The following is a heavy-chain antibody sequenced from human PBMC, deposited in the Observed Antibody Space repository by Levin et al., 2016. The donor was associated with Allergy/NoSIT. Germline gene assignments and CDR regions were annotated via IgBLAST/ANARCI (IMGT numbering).Heavy chain of an antibody. D-gene: IGHD4-11*01. CDR3: ARIGGTTVIGWFDP. V-gene: IGHV5-51*01. Sequence: VRQMPGKGLEWMGIIYPGDSDTRYSPSFQGQVTISADKSISTAYLQWSSLKASDTAMYYCARIGGTTVIGWFDPWGQGTLVTVSS. CDR2: IYPGDSDT. J-gene: IGHJ5*02.